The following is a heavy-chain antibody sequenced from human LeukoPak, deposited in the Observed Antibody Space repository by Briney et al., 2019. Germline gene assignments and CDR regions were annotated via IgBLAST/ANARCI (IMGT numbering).Heavy chain of an antibody. CDR3: ARDYPSGSYVFDH. CDR1: GFTFSSYA. J-gene: IGHJ4*02. V-gene: IGHV3-66*01. CDR2: IYSGGTT. Sequence: GGSLRLSCAASGFTFSSYAMSWVRQAPGKGLEWVSVIYSGGTTYYADSVKGRFTISRNNSKNTLYLQMNGLRVEDTAVYYCARDYPSGSYVFDHWGQGTLVTVSS. D-gene: IGHD3-10*01.